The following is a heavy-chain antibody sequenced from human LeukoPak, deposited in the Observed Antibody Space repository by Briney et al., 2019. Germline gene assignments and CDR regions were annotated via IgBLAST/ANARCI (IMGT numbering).Heavy chain of an antibody. V-gene: IGHV3-33*01. CDR3: ARGKREVLNTRVFDY. CDR1: GFTFSSYG. J-gene: IGHJ4*02. D-gene: IGHD1-26*01. Sequence: GGSLRLSCAASGFTFSSYGMHWVRQAPGKGLEWVAVIWYDGSNRYYADSVKGRFTISRDNSKNTLYLQLNSLRAEDTAVYYCARGKREVLNTRVFDYWGQGTLVTVSP. CDR2: IWYDGSNR.